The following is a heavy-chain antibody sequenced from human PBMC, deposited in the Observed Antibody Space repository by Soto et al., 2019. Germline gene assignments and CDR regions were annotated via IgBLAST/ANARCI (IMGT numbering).Heavy chain of an antibody. J-gene: IGHJ5*02. CDR1: ESSNITSSDD. D-gene: IGHD3-3*01. CDR2: IYYSGST. CDR3: ARHVLRFLEWFEPFDP. V-gene: IGHV4-39*01. Sequence: PTGTLTLTATVTESSNITSSDDSGRLRQPPGKGQEWIGSIYYSGSTYYNPSLKSRVTISVDTSKNQFSLKLSSVTAADTAVYYCARHVLRFLEWFEPFDPWGHGTLVTVSS.